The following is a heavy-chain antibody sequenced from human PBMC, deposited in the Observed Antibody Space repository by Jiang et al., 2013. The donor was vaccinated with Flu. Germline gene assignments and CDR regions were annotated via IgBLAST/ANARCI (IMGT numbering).Heavy chain of an antibody. CDR3: AKSDSTGYFSH. Sequence: GSGLVKPSETLSLTCSVSGYSISSGYHWAWVRQPPGKELEWVGTVYYTGSTYYNPPLHSRVTISRDTSKNHFYLQLRSVTAADTAVYFCAKSDSTGYFSHWGQGTLVTVAS. D-gene: IGHD3-9*01. V-gene: IGHV4-38-2*01. J-gene: IGHJ4*02. CDR1: GYSISSGYH. CDR2: VYYTGST.